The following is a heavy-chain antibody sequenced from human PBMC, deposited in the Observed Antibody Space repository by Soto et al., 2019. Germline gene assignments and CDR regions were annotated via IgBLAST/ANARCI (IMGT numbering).Heavy chain of an antibody. CDR2: ISAYNGNT. J-gene: IGHJ1*01. CDR3: ARAPYDSSGYLPFQH. D-gene: IGHD3-22*01. V-gene: IGHV1-18*01. Sequence: ASVKVSCKASGYTFTSYGISWVRQAPGQGLEWMGWISAYNGNTNYAQKLQGRVTMTTDTSTSTAYMELRSLRSDDTAVYYCARAPYDSSGYLPFQHWGQGTLVTVSS. CDR1: GYTFTSYG.